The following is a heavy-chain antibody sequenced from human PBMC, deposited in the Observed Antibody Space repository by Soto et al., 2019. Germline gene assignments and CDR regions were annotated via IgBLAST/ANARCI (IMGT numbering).Heavy chain of an antibody. CDR1: GFTFSSYT. D-gene: IGHD5-12*01. CDR2: ITGSGGNT. Sequence: EVQLLESGGGLAQPGGSLRLSCAASGFTFSSYTMSWVRQAPGKGLEWVSAITGSGGNTFYADSVKGRFTISRNNSKNTLYLQMSSLRAEDGAVYYCAINSEATIRVGYDYWGQGTLVTVSS. V-gene: IGHV3-23*01. J-gene: IGHJ4*02. CDR3: AINSEATIRVGYDY.